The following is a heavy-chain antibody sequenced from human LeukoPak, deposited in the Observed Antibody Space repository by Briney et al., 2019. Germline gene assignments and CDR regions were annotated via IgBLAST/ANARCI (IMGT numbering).Heavy chain of an antibody. V-gene: IGHV1-18*01. Sequence: ASVKVSCKASGYTLTLYYMQWGRQAPGQGPEWMGWISAYSGHTNYAQKLQGRVTINTDTSTSTAYMELRSLRSDDRGVYYCARDNHSGSWSWFDPWGQGTLVSVSA. D-gene: IGHD6-13*01. CDR3: ARDNHSGSWSWFDP. CDR2: ISAYSGHT. CDR1: GYTLTLYY. J-gene: IGHJ5*02.